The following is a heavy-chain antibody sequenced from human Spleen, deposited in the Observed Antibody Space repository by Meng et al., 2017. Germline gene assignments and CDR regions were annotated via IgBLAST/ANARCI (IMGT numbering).Heavy chain of an antibody. CDR3: ARGLLVLRFVEWLLFDY. Sequence: GESLKISCAASGFTFSSYEMNWVRQAPGKGLEWVSYISSSGSTIYYADSVKGRFTISRDNAKNSRYLQMNSLRAEDTAVYYCARGLLVLRFVEWLLFDYWGQGTLVTVSS. CDR1: GFTFSSYE. V-gene: IGHV3-48*03. CDR2: ISSSGSTI. J-gene: IGHJ4*02. D-gene: IGHD3-3*01.